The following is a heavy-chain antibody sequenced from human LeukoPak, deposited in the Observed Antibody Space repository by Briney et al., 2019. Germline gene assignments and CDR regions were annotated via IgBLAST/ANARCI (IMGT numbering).Heavy chain of an antibody. J-gene: IGHJ6*03. Sequence: PGGSLRLSCAVSEFSFSTYWMTWVRKAPGKGLEWVANIKQDGSEKYYVDSVKGRFTISRDNTKNSLYLQMNSLRAEDTAVYYCASVRGYYDSSGLNPMDVWGKGTTVTISS. CDR1: EFSFSTYW. CDR2: IKQDGSEK. CDR3: ASVRGYYDSSGLNPMDV. D-gene: IGHD3-22*01. V-gene: IGHV3-7*01.